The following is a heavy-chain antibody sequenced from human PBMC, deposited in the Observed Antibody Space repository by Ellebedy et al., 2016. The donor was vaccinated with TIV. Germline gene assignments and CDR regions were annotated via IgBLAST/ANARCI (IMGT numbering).Heavy chain of an antibody. CDR3: ARDPLQFGTSTNYYVD. V-gene: IGHV1-18*01. D-gene: IGHD2-2*01. Sequence: ASVKVSXKASGYTFTNYGISWVRQAPGQGLEWMGWISAYNTKINYAQKLQDRVTMTRDTSTNTVYMELRSLTSDDTAVYYCARDPLQFGTSTNYYVDWGQGTLVTVSS. J-gene: IGHJ4*02. CDR1: GYTFTNYG. CDR2: ISAYNTKI.